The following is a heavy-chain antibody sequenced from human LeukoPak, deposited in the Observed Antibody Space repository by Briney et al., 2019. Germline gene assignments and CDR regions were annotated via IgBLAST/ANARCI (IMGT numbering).Heavy chain of an antibody. CDR2: ISSSGSTI. V-gene: IGHV3-11*01. J-gene: IGHJ4*02. CDR3: ARADSSSSFGSVDY. Sequence: GGSMRLSCEASGFTFSDYYMSWIRQAPGKGLEWVSYISSSGSTIYYADSVKGRFTISSDNAKNSLYLQMNSLRAEDTAVYYCARADSSSSFGSVDYWGQGTLVTVSS. CDR1: GFTFSDYY. D-gene: IGHD6-6*01.